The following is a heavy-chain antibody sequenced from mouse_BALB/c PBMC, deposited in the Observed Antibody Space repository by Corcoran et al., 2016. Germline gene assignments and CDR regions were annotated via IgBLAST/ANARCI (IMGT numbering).Heavy chain of an antibody. CDR1: GYSITSGYY. Sequence: DVQLQESGPGLVKPSQSLSLTCSVTGYSITSGYYWNWIRQFPGNKLEWMGYISYDGSNNYNPSLKNRISITRDTSKNQFFLKLNSVTTEDTATYYCARDPYYGNWFAYWGQGTLVTVSA. CDR2: ISYDGSN. D-gene: IGHD2-10*01. J-gene: IGHJ3*01. CDR3: ARDPYYGNWFAY. V-gene: IGHV3-6*02.